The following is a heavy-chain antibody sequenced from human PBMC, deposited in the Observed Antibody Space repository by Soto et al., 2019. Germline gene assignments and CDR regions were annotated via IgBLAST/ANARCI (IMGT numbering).Heavy chain of an antibody. CDR2: MSGSGGST. J-gene: IGHJ4*02. V-gene: IGHV3-23*01. CDR1: GFTFSSYA. Sequence: EVQLLESGGGLVQPGGSLRLSCAASGFTFSSYAMSWVRQAPGKGLEWVSAMSGSGGSTYYADSVKGRFTISRDNSKNTLYLPMNSLRAEDTAVYYCAKSRYGSGSYPVDYWGQGTLVTVSS. CDR3: AKSRYGSGSYPVDY. D-gene: IGHD3-10*01.